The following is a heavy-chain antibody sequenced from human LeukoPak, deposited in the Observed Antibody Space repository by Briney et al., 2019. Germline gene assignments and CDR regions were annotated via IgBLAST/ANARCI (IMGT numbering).Heavy chain of an antibody. J-gene: IGHJ4*02. CDR1: GYTFTGYY. CDR2: INPNSGGT. CDR3: ARFPRGYSYGFDY. V-gene: IGHV1-2*06. Sequence: ASVKVSCKASGYTFTGYYMHWVRQAPGQGLEWMGRINPNSGGTNHAQKFQGRVTMTRDTSISTAYMELSRLRSDDTAVYYCARFPRGYSYGFDYWGQGTLVTVSS. D-gene: IGHD5-18*01.